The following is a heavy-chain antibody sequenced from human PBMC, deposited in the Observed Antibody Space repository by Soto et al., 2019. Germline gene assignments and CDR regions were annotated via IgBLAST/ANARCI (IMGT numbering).Heavy chain of an antibody. CDR3: ARIVQKDWGLLSNYYYGLDV. Sequence: LSLTCSVSGGSVISGYYYWSWIRQPPGKGLEWIGYIYYSGSANYNPSLKSRVTISVDTSKNQFSLKLSSVTAADTAVYYCARIVQKDWGLLSNYYYGLDVWGQGTPVTVS. CDR2: IYYSGSA. J-gene: IGHJ6*02. CDR1: GGSVISGYYY. D-gene: IGHD3-10*01. V-gene: IGHV4-61*01.